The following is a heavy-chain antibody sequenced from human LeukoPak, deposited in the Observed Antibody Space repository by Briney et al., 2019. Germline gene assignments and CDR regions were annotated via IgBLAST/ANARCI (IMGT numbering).Heavy chain of an antibody. CDR3: AINYYDSSGYYGPFDY. Sequence: GGSLRLSCAASGFTFSSYWMHWVRQAPGKGLVWVSRINSDGSSTSYADSVKGRFTISRDNAKNTLYLQMNSLRAEDTAVYYCAINYYDSSGYYGPFDYWGQGTLVTVSS. D-gene: IGHD3-22*01. CDR2: INSDGSST. J-gene: IGHJ4*02. V-gene: IGHV3-74*01. CDR1: GFTFSSYW.